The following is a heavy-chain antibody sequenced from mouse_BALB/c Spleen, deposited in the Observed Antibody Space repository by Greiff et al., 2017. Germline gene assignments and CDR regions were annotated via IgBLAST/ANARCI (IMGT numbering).Heavy chain of an antibody. D-gene: IGHD1-1*01. CDR1: GFTFTDYY. CDR3: ARVGGSSSWFAY. Sequence: DVMLVESGGGLVQPGGSLRLSCATSGFTFTDYYMSWVRQPPGKALEWLGFIRNKANGYTTEYSASVKGRFTISRDNSQSILYLQMNTLRAEDSATYYCARVGGSSSWFAYWGQGTLVTVSA. V-gene: IGHV7-3*02. J-gene: IGHJ3*01. CDR2: IRNKANGYTT.